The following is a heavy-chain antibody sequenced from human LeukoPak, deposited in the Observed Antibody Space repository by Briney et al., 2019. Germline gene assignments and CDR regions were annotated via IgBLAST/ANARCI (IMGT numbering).Heavy chain of an antibody. D-gene: IGHD3-10*01. CDR3: ARDYYDYYYYMDV. J-gene: IGHJ6*03. CDR2: IIPIFGTA. CDR1: GYIFTDYD. V-gene: IGHV1-69*13. Sequence: SVKVSCKASGYIFTDYDINWERQAPGQGLEWMGGIIPIFGTANYAQKFQGRVTITADESTSTAYMELSSLRSEDTAVYYCARDYYDYYYYMDVWGKGTTVTVSS.